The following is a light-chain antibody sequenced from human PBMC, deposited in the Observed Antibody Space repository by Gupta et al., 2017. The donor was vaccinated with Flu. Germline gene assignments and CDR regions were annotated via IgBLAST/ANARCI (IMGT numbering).Light chain of an antibody. CDR3: QQYNDWRT. Sequence: PWEVATLSCRASQSVSSNLAWYQQKPGQAPRLLIYDASTRASGVPARFSGSGSGTEFTLTVSSLQSEDFAVYYCQQYNDWRTFGQGTKVEIK. J-gene: IGKJ1*01. CDR2: DAS. CDR1: QSVSSN. V-gene: IGKV3-15*01.